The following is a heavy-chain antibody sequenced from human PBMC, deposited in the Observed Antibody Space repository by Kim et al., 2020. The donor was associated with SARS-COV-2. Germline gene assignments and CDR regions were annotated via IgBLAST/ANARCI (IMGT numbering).Heavy chain of an antibody. V-gene: IGHV3-33*06. CDR1: GFTFSSYG. CDR2: IWYDGSNK. D-gene: IGHD2-2*01. CDR3: AKDQLLEYGMDV. Sequence: GGSLRLSCAASGFTFSSYGMHWVRQAPGKGLEWVAVIWYDGSNKYYADSVKGRFTISRDNSKNTLYLQMNSLRAEDTAVYYCAKDQLLEYGMDVWGQGTTVTVSS. J-gene: IGHJ6*02.